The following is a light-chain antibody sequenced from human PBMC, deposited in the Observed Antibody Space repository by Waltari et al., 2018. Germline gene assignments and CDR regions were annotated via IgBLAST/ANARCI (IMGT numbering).Light chain of an antibody. CDR2: GAS. CDR1: QSVSSNN. Sequence: EIVLTQSPGTLSLSPGERATLSCRASQSVSSNNLAWYQQKPGQAPRLLIYGASSRATGIPDRFSGSGSGTDFTLTSSRLEPEDFAVYYCQQYGSSSTWTFGQGTKVEIK. V-gene: IGKV3-20*01. J-gene: IGKJ1*01. CDR3: QQYGSSSTWT.